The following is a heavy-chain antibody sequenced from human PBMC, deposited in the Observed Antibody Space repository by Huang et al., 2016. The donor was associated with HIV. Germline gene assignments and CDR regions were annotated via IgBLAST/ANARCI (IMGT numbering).Heavy chain of an antibody. CDR1: GGSISSSSYY. CDR3: AAHGRIVGIPAAPLRFDP. CDR2: FYHSVTT. Sequence: QLPLQESGPGLVKPSETLSLTCTVSGGSISSSSYYWGWIRQPPGKGLEWIGIFYHSVTTYYNPCRKSRVTISVDTSRTQFSLKLGSVTAADTAVYYCAAHGRIVGIPAAPLRFDPWGQGTLVTVSS. D-gene: IGHD6-13*01. V-gene: IGHV4-39*01. J-gene: IGHJ5*02.